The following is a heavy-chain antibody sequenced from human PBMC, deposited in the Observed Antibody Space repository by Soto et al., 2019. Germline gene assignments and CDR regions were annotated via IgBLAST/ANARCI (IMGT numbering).Heavy chain of an antibody. CDR2: ISSSSSYI. V-gene: IGHV3-21*01. CDR1: GLTFSSYS. J-gene: IGHJ3*02. CDR3: AREGYYDSSGYYSYDAFDI. D-gene: IGHD3-22*01. Sequence: PGGSLRLSCAASGLTFSSYSMNWVRQAPGKGLEWVSSISSSSSYIYYADSVKGRFTISRDNAKNSLYLQMNSLRAEDTAVYYCAREGYYDSSGYYSYDAFDIWGQGTMVTVSS.